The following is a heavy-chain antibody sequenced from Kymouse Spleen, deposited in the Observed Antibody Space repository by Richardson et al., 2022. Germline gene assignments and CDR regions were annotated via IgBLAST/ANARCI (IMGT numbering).Heavy chain of an antibody. CDR3: AREQWLVRSLYYYGMDV. D-gene: IGHD6-19*01. CDR1: GDSVSSNSAA. J-gene: IGHJ6*02. CDR2: TYYRSKWYN. Sequence: QVQLQQSGPGLVKPSQTLSLTCAISGDSVSSNSAAWNWIRQSPSRGLEWLGRTYYRSKWYNDYAVSVKSRITINPDTSKNQFSLQLNSVTPEDTAVYYCAREQWLVRSLYYYGMDVWGQGTTVTVSS. V-gene: IGHV6-1*01.